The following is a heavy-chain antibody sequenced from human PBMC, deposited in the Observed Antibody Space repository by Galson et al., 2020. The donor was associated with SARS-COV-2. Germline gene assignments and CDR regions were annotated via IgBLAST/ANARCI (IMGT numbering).Heavy chain of an antibody. Sequence: ASVKVSCKVSGYTLTELSMHWVRQAPGKGLEWMGGFDPEDGETIYAQKFQGRVTMTEDTSTDTAYMELSSLRSEDTAVYYCATRGSSYGDFPIGEGMDVWGQGTTVTVSS. J-gene: IGHJ6*02. D-gene: IGHD4-17*01. CDR2: FDPEDGET. CDR3: ATRGSSYGDFPIGEGMDV. V-gene: IGHV1-24*01. CDR1: GYTLTELS.